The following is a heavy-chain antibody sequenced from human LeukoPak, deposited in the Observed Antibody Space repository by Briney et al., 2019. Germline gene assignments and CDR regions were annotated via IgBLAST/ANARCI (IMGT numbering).Heavy chain of an antibody. CDR1: GYTFTGYY. Sequence: GASVKVSCKASGYTFTGYYIHWVRQAPGQGLEWMGWINPNSGGTNYAQKFQGRVTMTRDTSISTAYMELSRLRSDDTAVYYCARGSRDGYYYFDYWGQGTLVTVSS. CDR3: ARGSRDGYYYFDY. V-gene: IGHV1-2*02. D-gene: IGHD5-24*01. CDR2: INPNSGGT. J-gene: IGHJ4*02.